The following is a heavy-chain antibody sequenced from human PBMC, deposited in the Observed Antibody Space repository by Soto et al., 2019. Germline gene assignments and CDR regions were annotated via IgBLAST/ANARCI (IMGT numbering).Heavy chain of an antibody. CDR1: GGSISSYY. J-gene: IGHJ6*03. CDR3: ARGSGYYYYYMDV. CDR2: IYYSGST. Sequence: QVQLQESGPGLVKPSETLSLTCTVSGGSISSYYWSWIRQPPGKGLEWIGYIYYSGSTNYNPSHKSRVTISVDTSKNQFSLKLSSVTAADTAVYYCARGSGYYYYYMDVWGKGTTVTVSS. V-gene: IGHV4-59*01.